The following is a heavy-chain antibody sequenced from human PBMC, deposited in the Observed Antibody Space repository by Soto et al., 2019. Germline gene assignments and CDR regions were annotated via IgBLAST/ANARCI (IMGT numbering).Heavy chain of an antibody. D-gene: IGHD4-4*01. CDR1: GYTFASYD. CDR3: ARGERSRSETTVTTFRFDY. CDR2: MNPNSGNT. Sequence: ASVKVSCKASGYTFASYDINWARQATGQGLEWMGWMNPNSGNTGYAQKFQGRVTMTRNTSISTAYMELSSLRSEDTAVYYGARGERSRSETTVTTFRFDYWGQGTLVTVSS. J-gene: IGHJ4*02. V-gene: IGHV1-8*01.